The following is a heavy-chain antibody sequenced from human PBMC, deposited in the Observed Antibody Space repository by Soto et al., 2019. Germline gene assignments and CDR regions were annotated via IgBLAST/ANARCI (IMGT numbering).Heavy chain of an antibody. Sequence: QVQLQESGPGLVKPSQTLSLTCAVSGDSITTGAYYWSWIRQHPGKGLEWIGYIFHSGSTYYNPSLESRLTMSVDTSKNQFSLKLNSVNASDTAVYYCARDVHHSGRYGVDVWGQGTSVTVSS. D-gene: IGHD2-15*01. CDR3: ARDVHHSGRYGVDV. CDR1: GDSITTGAYY. CDR2: IFHSGST. V-gene: IGHV4-31*11. J-gene: IGHJ6*02.